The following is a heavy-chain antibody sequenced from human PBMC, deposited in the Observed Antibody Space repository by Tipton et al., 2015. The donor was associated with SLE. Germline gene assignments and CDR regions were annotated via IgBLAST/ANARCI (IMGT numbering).Heavy chain of an antibody. V-gene: IGHV4-59*01. CDR2: IYYSGIT. Sequence: TLSLTCTVSGGSISSYYWGWIRQPPGKGLEWIGYIYYSGITYYSPSLRSRVTISLDTSRHQFSLKLSSATAADTAVYYCARGSGYTSVFGAFDIWGQGTMVSVSS. CDR3: ARGSGYTSVFGAFDI. CDR1: GGSISSYY. D-gene: IGHD5-18*01. J-gene: IGHJ3*02.